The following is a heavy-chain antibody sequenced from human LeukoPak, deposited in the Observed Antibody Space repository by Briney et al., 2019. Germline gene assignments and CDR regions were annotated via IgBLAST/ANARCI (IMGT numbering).Heavy chain of an antibody. J-gene: IGHJ4*02. CDR3: ARRRNMGIAGPLDY. D-gene: IGHD6-13*01. CDR1: GYSFTSYW. CDR2: IYPGDSDT. V-gene: IGHV5-51*01. Sequence: GESLKISCKGSGYSFTSYWIGWVRQLPGKGLEWMGIIYPGDSDTRYSPSFQGQVTISADKSISTAHLQRSSLKASDTAMYYCARRRNMGIAGPLDYWGQGTLVTVSS.